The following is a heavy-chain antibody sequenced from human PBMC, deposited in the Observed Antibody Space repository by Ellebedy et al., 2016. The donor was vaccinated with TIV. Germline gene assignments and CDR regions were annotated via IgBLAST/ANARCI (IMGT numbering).Heavy chain of an antibody. CDR1: GYTFSSYG. D-gene: IGHD2-21*01. J-gene: IGHJ4*02. CDR3: LRERRYSGPSGDFMTPDY. Sequence: AASVKVSCKASGYTFSSYGMSWVRQAPGQGLEWIGWISAHDGDRYYAQKFEARVTLTTDTSTSTAFMELRSLRSDDTALYYCLRERRYSGPSGDFMTPDYWGQGTLVTVSS. CDR2: ISAHDGDR. V-gene: IGHV1-18*01.